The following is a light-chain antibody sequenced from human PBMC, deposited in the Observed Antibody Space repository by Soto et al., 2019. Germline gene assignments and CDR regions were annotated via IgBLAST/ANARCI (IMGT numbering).Light chain of an antibody. J-gene: IGKJ1*01. CDR2: GAS. CDR1: QSVSSSY. CDR3: QQRSNWPPWT. Sequence: EIVLTQSPGTLSLSPGERATLSCRASQSVSSSYLAWYQQKPGQAPRLLIYGASSRATGIPDRFSGGGSGTDFTLTIRSLEPEDFAVYYCQQRSNWPPWTFGQGTKGDIK. V-gene: IGKV3D-20*02.